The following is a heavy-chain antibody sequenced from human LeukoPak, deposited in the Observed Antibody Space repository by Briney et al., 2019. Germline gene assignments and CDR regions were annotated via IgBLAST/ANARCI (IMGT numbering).Heavy chain of an antibody. V-gene: IGHV1-69*01. CDR3: ARETYDYYDSSGYYHTTNFDY. D-gene: IGHD3-22*01. Sequence: SVKVSCKASGGTFSSYAISWVRQAPGQGLEWMGGIIPIFGTANYAQKFQGRVTITADESTSTVYMELSSLRSEDTAVYYCARETYDYYDSSGYYHTTNFDYWGQGTLVTVSS. J-gene: IGHJ4*02. CDR2: IIPIFGTA. CDR1: GGTFSSYA.